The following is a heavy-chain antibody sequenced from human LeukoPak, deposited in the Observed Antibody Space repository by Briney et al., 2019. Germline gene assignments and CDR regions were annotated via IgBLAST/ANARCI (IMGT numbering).Heavy chain of an antibody. D-gene: IGHD5-18*01. J-gene: IGHJ4*02. Sequence: GGSLRLSCAASGFTFSSYAMSWVRQAPGKGLEWVSAISGSGGSTYYADSVKGRFTISRDNSKNTLYLQMNSLRAEDTAVYYCARGYSYGPYYFDYWGQGTLVTVSS. CDR1: GFTFSSYA. CDR3: ARGYSYGPYYFDY. CDR2: ISGSGGST. V-gene: IGHV3-23*01.